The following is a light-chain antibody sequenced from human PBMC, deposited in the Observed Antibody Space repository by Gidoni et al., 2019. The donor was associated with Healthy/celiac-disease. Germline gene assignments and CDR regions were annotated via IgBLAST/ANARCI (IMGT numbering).Light chain of an antibody. CDR1: QGISRW. J-gene: IGKJ1*01. V-gene: IGKV1-12*01. CDR3: QQANSFPGT. Sequence: DIQMTQSPSSVSASVGDRVTITCRASQGISRWLAWYQQKAGKAPMLLIYAASSLQSGVPSRFGGSGSGTDFTLTISRLQPEDFASFYCQQANSFPGTFGQGTKVEIK. CDR2: AAS.